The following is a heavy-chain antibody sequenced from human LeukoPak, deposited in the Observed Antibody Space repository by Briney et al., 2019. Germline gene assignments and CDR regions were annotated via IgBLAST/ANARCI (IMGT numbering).Heavy chain of an antibody. Sequence: GGSLRLSCAASGFTFDDYGMSWVRQAPGKGLEWVSGINWNGGSTGYADSVKGRFTISRDNAKNSLYLQMNSLRAEDTAVYYCARVSCSSTSCYASIFFWYFDLWGRGTLVTVSS. D-gene: IGHD2-2*01. V-gene: IGHV3-20*04. CDR3: ARVSCSSTSCYASIFFWYFDL. CDR2: INWNGGST. J-gene: IGHJ2*01. CDR1: GFTFDDYG.